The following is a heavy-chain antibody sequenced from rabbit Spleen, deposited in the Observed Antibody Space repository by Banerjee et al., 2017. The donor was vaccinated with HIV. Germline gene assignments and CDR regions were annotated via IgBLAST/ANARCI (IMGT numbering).Heavy chain of an antibody. Sequence: QSLEEAGGDLVKPGASLTLICTASGFTFISNNMCWFRQAPGKGLVWIACIVTGSGSTGYASKVRGRFTITKTTSATVNMQMTRLTDADTDSYFCARYAGSADYIDVYFDLWGPGTLVTVS. CDR2: IVTGSGST. CDR1: GFTFISNN. J-gene: IGHJ4*01. V-gene: IGHV1S40*01. D-gene: IGHD8-1*01. CDR3: ARYAGSADYIDVYFDL.